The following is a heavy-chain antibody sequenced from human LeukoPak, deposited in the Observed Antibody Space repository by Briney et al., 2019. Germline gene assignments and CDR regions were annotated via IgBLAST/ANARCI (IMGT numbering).Heavy chain of an antibody. Sequence: PSETLSLTCTVSGGSISSYYWSWIRQPPGKGLEWIGYIYYSGSTNYNPSLKSRATISVDTSKNQFSLKLSSVTAADTAVYYCARDGWSYNYYYGMDVWGQGTTVTVSS. CDR2: IYYSGST. D-gene: IGHD1-26*01. V-gene: IGHV4-59*01. CDR1: GGSISSYY. J-gene: IGHJ6*02. CDR3: ARDGWSYNYYYGMDV.